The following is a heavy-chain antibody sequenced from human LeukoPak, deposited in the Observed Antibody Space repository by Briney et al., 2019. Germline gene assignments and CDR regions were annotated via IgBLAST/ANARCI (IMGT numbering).Heavy chain of an antibody. CDR1: GFTFSSFE. CDR3: ASYGSANL. CDR2: ISSSGTTI. D-gene: IGHD3-10*01. J-gene: IGHJ5*02. V-gene: IGHV3-48*03. Sequence: GGSLRLSCVASGFTFSSFEMNWVRQAPGKGLEWVSYISSSGTTISYADSVKGRFTISRDNANNSLYLQMNSLRVEDTAFYHCASYGSANLWGQGTLVTVSS.